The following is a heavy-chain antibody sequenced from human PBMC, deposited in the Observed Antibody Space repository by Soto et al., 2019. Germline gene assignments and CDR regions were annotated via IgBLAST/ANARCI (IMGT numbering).Heavy chain of an antibody. J-gene: IGHJ5*02. CDR3: ATTVAEAGTSWFDP. CDR1: GYTFTSYG. V-gene: IGHV1-18*04. Sequence: ASVKVSCKASGYTFTSYGISWVRQAPGQGLEWMGWISAFNGNTNYAQKLQGRVTMTTDTSTSTAYMELRSLRSDDTAVYYCATTVAEAGTSWFDPWGQGTLVTVSS. CDR2: ISAFNGNT. D-gene: IGHD6-13*01.